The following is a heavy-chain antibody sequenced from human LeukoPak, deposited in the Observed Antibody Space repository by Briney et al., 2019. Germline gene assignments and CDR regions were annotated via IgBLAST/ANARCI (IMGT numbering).Heavy chain of an antibody. J-gene: IGHJ3*02. Sequence: PSETLSLTCAVYGGSFSGYYWSWIRQPPGKGLEWIGEINHSGSTNYNPSLKSRVTISVDTSKNQFSLKLSSVTAADTAVYYCARPIRGGSYYPNDAFDIWGQGTMVTVSS. D-gene: IGHD1-26*01. CDR2: INHSGST. CDR3: ARPIRGGSYYPNDAFDI. V-gene: IGHV4-34*01. CDR1: GGSFSGYY.